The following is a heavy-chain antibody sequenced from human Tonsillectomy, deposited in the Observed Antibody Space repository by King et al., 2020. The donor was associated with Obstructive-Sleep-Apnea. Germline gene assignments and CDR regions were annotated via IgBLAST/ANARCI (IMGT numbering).Heavy chain of an antibody. CDR3: ARANCGGDCHSGYYYVMGV. V-gene: IGHV1-69*01. CDR2: IIPMFGST. J-gene: IGHJ6*02. CDR1: GGTLRSYA. Sequence: QLVQSGAEVKKPGSSVKVSCKASGGTLRSYAISWVRQAPGQGLEWMGGIIPMFGSTNYAQKFQGRVTITADESTSTAYMELSSLRSEDTALYYCARANCGGDCHSGYYYVMGVWGHGTAVTVSS. D-gene: IGHD2-21*02.